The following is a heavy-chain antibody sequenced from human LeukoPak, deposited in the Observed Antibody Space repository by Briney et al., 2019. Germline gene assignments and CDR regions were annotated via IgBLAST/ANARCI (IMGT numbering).Heavy chain of an antibody. V-gene: IGHV3-11*04. D-gene: IGHD4-23*01. CDR3: ARDGDTVLTRGYYYYMDV. Sequence: GGSLRLSCAASGFIFNDYFMGWIRQTPGKGLEWVSYITNNGRKTYCADSMKGRFTISRDNAKNSLYLQMNSLRAEDTALYYCARDGDTVLTRGYYYYMDVWGKGTTVTVSS. CDR1: GFIFNDYF. CDR2: ITNNGRKT. J-gene: IGHJ6*03.